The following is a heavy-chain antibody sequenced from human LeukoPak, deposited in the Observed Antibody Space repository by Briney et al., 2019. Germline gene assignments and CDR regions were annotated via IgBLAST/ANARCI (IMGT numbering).Heavy chain of an antibody. CDR1: GDSVSNNSAA. V-gene: IGHV6-1*01. J-gene: IGHJ6*03. CDR2: TYYRSKWYN. Sequence: SQTLSLTCAISGDSVSNNSAAWSWIRQSPSRGLEWLGKTYYRSKWYNDYAVSVKSRITINPDTSKNQFSLQLNSVTPEDTAVYCCARRTPYYYMDVWGKGTTVTVSS. CDR3: ARRTPYYYMDV.